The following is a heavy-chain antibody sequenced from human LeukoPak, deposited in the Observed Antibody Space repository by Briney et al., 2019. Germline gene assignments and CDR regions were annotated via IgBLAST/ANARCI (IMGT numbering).Heavy chain of an antibody. V-gene: IGHV4-39*07. CDR2: IYYSGST. CDR1: GVSISSSSSY. Sequence: SETLSLTCTVSGVSISSSSSYWAWIRQPPGKGLEWIGTIYYSGSTYYNPSLKSRVTISVDTSKNQFSLKLNSVTAADTAVYYCARGSPQPDYWGQGTLVTVSS. CDR3: ARGSPQPDY. D-gene: IGHD2-2*01. J-gene: IGHJ4*02.